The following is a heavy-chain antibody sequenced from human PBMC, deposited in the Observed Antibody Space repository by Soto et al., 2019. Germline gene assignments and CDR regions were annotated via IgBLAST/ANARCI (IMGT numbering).Heavy chain of an antibody. V-gene: IGHV4-34*01. J-gene: IGHJ4*02. Sequence: SETLSLTCAVYGGSFSGYYWSWIRQPPGKGLEWIGEINHSGSTNYNPSLKSRVTISVDTSKNQFSLKLSSVTAADTAVYYCARVGVITYSDFWSGYQVVTPFDYWGQGALVTVSS. CDR3: ARVGVITYSDFWSGYQVVTPFDY. CDR2: INHSGST. CDR1: GGSFSGYY. D-gene: IGHD3-3*01.